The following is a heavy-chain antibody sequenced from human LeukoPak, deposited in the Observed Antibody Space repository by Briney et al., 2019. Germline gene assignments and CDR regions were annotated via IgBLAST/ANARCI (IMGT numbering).Heavy chain of an antibody. D-gene: IGHD3-22*01. CDR3: ANYDSSGYYHFDY. V-gene: IGHV4-34*01. CDR1: GGSFSGYY. Sequence: SETLSLTCAVYGGSFSGYYWSWIRQPPGKGLEWIGEINHSGSTNYNPSLKSRVTISVDTSKNQFSLKLSSVTAADTAVYYCANYDSSGYYHFDYWGQGTLVTVSS. J-gene: IGHJ4*02. CDR2: INHSGST.